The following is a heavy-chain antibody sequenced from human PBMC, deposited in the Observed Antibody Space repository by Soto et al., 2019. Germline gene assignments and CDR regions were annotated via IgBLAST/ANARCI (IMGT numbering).Heavy chain of an antibody. J-gene: IGHJ5*02. D-gene: IGHD4-17*01. CDR2: ISSSSSTI. CDR3: ARGPSGGDYEGWFDP. CDR1: GFTFSSYS. V-gene: IGHV3-48*02. Sequence: GGSLRLSCAASGFTFSSYSMNWVRQAPGKGLEWVSYISSSSSTIYYADSVKGRFTISRDNAKNSLYLQMNSLRDEDTAVYYCARGPSGGDYEGWFDPWGQGTLVTVSS.